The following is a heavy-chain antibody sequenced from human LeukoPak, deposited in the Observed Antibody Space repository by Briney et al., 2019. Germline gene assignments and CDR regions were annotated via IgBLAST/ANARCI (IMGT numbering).Heavy chain of an antibody. CDR1: GGSISSYY. CDR2: IYTSGST. Sequence: SETLSLTCTVSGGSISSYYWSWIRQPAGKGLEWIGRIYTSGSTNYNPSLKSRVTMSVDTSKNQFSLKLSSVTAADTAVYYCAKVMGHCSSTSCIGAFDYWGQGTLVTVSS. J-gene: IGHJ4*02. V-gene: IGHV4-4*07. CDR3: AKVMGHCSSTSCIGAFDY. D-gene: IGHD2-2*01.